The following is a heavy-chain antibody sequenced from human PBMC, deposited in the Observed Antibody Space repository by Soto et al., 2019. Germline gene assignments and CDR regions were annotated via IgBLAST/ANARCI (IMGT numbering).Heavy chain of an antibody. CDR2: TYYRSKWYN. V-gene: IGHV6-1*01. D-gene: IGHD6-13*01. J-gene: IGHJ5*02. CDR1: GDSVSSNSAA. Sequence: SQTLSLTCXISGDSVSSNSAAWNWIRQSPSRGLEWLGRTYYRSKWYNDYAVSVKSRITINPDTSKNQFSLQLNSVTPEDTAVYYCARDLHFGYSSSWYWFDPWGQGTLVTVSS. CDR3: ARDLHFGYSSSWYWFDP.